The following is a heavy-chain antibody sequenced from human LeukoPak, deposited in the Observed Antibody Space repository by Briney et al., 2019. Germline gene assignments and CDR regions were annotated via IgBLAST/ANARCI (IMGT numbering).Heavy chain of an antibody. V-gene: IGHV5-51*01. J-gene: IGHJ4*02. D-gene: IGHD3-9*01. Sequence: GESLKISCKGSGYSFTSYWIGWVRQMPGKGLEWMGIIYPGDSDTRYSPSFQGQVTISADKSISTAYLQWSSLKASGTAMYYCARRIKEYDILTGYSPGHYFDYWGQGTLVTVSS. CDR3: ARRIKEYDILTGYSPGHYFDY. CDR1: GYSFTSYW. CDR2: IYPGDSDT.